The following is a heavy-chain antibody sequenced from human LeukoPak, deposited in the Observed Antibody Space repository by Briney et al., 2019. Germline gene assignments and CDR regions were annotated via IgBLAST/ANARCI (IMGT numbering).Heavy chain of an antibody. CDR3: ARDFFSFRSTSFTD. D-gene: IGHD2/OR15-2a*01. Sequence: GGSLRLSCAASGFIFRNHAMHWVRQAPGKGLEWVAVISDDGSSKSYAHFVRGRFTISRDSPKNTLYLEMYNLRADDTALYYCARDFFSFRSTSFTDWGRGTLVTVSS. CDR2: ISDDGSSK. V-gene: IGHV3-30*14. J-gene: IGHJ4*02. CDR1: GFIFRNHA.